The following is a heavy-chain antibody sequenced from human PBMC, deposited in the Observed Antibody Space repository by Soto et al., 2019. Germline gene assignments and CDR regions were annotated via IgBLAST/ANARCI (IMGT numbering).Heavy chain of an antibody. V-gene: IGHV1-2*02. D-gene: IGHD1-26*01. CDR3: ARDRTRIGGATNPYPPGHLFDP. CDR2: INPNSGGT. Sequence: QVQLVQSGAEVKKPGASVKVSCKASGYTFTGYYMHWVRQAPGQGLEWMGWINPNSGGTNYAQKFQGRVTMTRDTSISTAYMELSRMRSDDTAVYYCARDRTRIGGATNPYPPGHLFDPLGQGTLVTVSS. J-gene: IGHJ5*02. CDR1: GYTFTGYY.